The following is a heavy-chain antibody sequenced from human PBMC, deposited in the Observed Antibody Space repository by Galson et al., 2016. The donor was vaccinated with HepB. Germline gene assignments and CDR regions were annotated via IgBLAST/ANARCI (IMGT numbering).Heavy chain of an antibody. CDR3: ARDSVQLWSGFDF. CDR2: IHFGGGT. V-gene: IGHV4-39*07. D-gene: IGHD3-3*01. CDR1: GGSISSGSYY. J-gene: IGHJ4*02. Sequence: SETLSLTCTVSGGSISSGSYYWGWIRQPPGKGLEWIGSIHFGGGTYYNPSLKSRVTISVDTSKNQFSLNLSSVTAADTALYYCARDSVQLWSGFDFWGQGTLVTVSS.